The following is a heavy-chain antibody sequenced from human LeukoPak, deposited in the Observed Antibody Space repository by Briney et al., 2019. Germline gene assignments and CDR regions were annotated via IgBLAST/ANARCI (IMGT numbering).Heavy chain of an antibody. CDR3: ARVPAAGTSWFDP. CDR1: GFSISSGSYN. D-gene: IGHD6-13*01. V-gene: IGHV4-61*02. J-gene: IGHJ5*02. CDR2: IYTSGST. Sequence: PSQTLSLTCTASGFSISSGSYNWGWLRQPAGKGLEWIVRIYTSGSTNYDPSLKRRVTISVDTSKNQFSLNLSSVTAADTAVYYCARVPAAGTSWFDPWGQGTLVTVSS.